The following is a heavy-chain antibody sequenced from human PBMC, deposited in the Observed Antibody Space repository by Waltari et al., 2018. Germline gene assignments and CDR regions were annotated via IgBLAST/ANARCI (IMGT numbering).Heavy chain of an antibody. Sequence: QVHLQESGPALVKPSQTLSLSCTVSGASVTSGAYYWNWLRQPAGKGLEWIGHIYTTVDAKHNSSLKSRLTISLDTSTNQFSLHLTSVTAADTAVYFWARGSWQWTLHAYFDLWGQGSLVTVSS. CDR1: GASVTSGAYY. V-gene: IGHV4-61*09. J-gene: IGHJ4*02. CDR3: ARGSWQWTLHAYFDL. CDR2: IYTTVDA. D-gene: IGHD6-19*01.